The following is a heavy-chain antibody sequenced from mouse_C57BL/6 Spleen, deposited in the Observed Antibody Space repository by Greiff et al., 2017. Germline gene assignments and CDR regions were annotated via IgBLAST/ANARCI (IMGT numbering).Heavy chain of an antibody. CDR1: GFTFSSYG. J-gene: IGHJ4*01. CDR2: ISSGGSYT. V-gene: IGHV5-6*01. D-gene: IGHD1-1*01. Sequence: EVQGVESGGDLVKPGGSLKLSCAASGFTFSSYGMSWVRQTPDKRLEWVGTISSGGSYTYYPDSVKGRFTISRDKAKNTLYLQMSSLMSEDTAMYYCARQGALITSVVDAMDYWGQGTSVTVSS. CDR3: ARQGALITSVVDAMDY.